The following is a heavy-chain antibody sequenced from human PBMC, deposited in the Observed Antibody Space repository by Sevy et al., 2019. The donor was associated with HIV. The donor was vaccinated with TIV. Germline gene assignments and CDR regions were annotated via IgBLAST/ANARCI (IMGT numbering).Heavy chain of an antibody. D-gene: IGHD3-9*01. V-gene: IGHV2-5*02. Sequence: SGPTLMNPTQTLTLTCTFSGFSLTTSGVGVGWIRQPPGKALEWLALIYWDDDKRYSPSLKSRLTITKDTSKNQVVLTMTNMDPVDTDTYYCAHRPDNYDILTGYFPNWFDPWGQGTLVTVSS. CDR1: GFSLTTSGVG. CDR3: AHRPDNYDILTGYFPNWFDP. CDR2: IYWDDDK. J-gene: IGHJ5*02.